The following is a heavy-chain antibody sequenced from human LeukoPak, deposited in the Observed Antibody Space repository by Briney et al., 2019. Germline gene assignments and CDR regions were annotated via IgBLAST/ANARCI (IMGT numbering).Heavy chain of an antibody. D-gene: IGHD3-10*01. CDR3: ARESPTSGSFDY. Sequence: ASVKVSCKASGYTFTSYYMHWVRQAPGQGLEWMGGIIPIFGTANYAQKFQGRVTITADESTSTAYMELSSLRSEDTAVYYCARESPTSGSFDYWGQGTLVTVSS. CDR1: GYTFTSYY. V-gene: IGHV1-69*13. J-gene: IGHJ4*02. CDR2: IIPIFGTA.